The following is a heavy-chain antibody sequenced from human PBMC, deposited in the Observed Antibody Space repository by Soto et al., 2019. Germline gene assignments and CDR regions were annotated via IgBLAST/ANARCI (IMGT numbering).Heavy chain of an antibody. J-gene: IGHJ4*02. CDR2: ISYDGSNK. Sequence: PGGSLRLSCAASGFTFSSYGMHWVRQAPGKGLEWVAVISYDGSNKYYADSVKGRFTISRDNSKNTLYLQMNSLRAEDTAVYYCAKDPAYIVVLPAAFDWGGEGPRATVP. V-gene: IGHV3-30*18. CDR3: AKDPAYIVVLPAAFDW. D-gene: IGHD2-2*01. CDR1: GFTFSSYG.